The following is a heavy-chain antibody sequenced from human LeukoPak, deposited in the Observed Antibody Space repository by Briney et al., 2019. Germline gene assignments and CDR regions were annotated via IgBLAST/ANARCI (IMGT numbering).Heavy chain of an antibody. V-gene: IGHV1-18*01. CDR1: GHTFTSYG. J-gene: IGHJ4*02. CDR2: ISAYNGNT. Sequence: ASVKVSCKASGHTFTSYGISWVRQAPGQGLEWMGWISAYNGNTNYAQKLQGRVTMTTDTSTSTAYMELRSLRSDDTAVYYCTAVAGTIDFDYWGQGTLVTVSS. D-gene: IGHD6-19*01. CDR3: TAVAGTIDFDY.